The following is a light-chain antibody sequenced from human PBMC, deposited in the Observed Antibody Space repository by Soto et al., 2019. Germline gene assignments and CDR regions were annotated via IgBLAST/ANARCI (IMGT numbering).Light chain of an antibody. CDR3: QQYNSYSRT. J-gene: IGKJ1*01. CDR2: AAS. V-gene: IGKV1-5*01. Sequence: DIQTTQSPPSLSASMGDRITITCRASQSINTYLNWYQQKPGNAPKLLIYAASSLQSGVPSRFSGNGSGTEFTLTISSLQPDDFATYYCQQYNSYSRTFGQGTKV. CDR1: QSINTY.